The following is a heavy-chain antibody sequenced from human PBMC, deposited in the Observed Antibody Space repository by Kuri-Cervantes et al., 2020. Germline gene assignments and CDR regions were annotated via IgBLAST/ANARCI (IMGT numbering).Heavy chain of an antibody. J-gene: IGHJ3*02. D-gene: IGHD3-9*01. CDR3: ARGRNIFYPAFDI. V-gene: IGHV4-38-2*01. CDR2: IYRSGDT. Sequence: ESLKISCGVSGDSISNGYYWGWIRQSPGKGLEWIGSIYRSGDTNYSPSLKSRVTISADTSKNQLSLKLTSVTAADTAVYYCARGRNIFYPAFDIWGQGTMVTVSS. CDR1: GDSISNGYY.